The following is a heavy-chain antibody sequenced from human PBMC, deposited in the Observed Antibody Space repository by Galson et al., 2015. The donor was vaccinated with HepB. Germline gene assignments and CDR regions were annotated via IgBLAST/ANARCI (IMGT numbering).Heavy chain of an antibody. J-gene: IGHJ6*03. D-gene: IGHD6-6*01. Sequence: QVQLQESGPGLVKPSETLSLTCTVSGGSISSYYWSWIRQPPGKGLEWIGYIYYSGGTNYNPSLKSRVTISVDTSKNQFSLTLSSVTAADTAVYYCARAPAARRLHYYYYYMDVWGKGTTVTVSS. CDR3: ARAPAARRLHYYYYYMDV. V-gene: IGHV4-59*01. CDR2: IYYSGGT. CDR1: GGSISSYY.